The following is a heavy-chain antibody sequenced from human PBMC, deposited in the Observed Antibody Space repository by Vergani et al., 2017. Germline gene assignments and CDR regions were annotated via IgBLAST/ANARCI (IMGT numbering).Heavy chain of an antibody. Sequence: VQMVESGGGLVKPGGSLSLSCAASGFSFTSYGMHWVRQPPGKGLEWVATISFDGNKKDYTEAVRGRFTISRDNSKNTLFLHMNSLRPEDTAVYYCAKVGRSEVAGTFGAYDSWGQGTMVTVSS. CDR3: AKVGRSEVAGTFGAYDS. V-gene: IGHV3-30*18. CDR1: GFSFTSYG. CDR2: ISFDGNKK. D-gene: IGHD6-19*01. J-gene: IGHJ3*02.